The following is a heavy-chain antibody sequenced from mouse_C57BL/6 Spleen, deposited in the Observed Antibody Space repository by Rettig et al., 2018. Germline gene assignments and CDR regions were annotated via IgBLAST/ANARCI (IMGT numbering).Heavy chain of an antibody. CDR3: ARVRDGSYYFDY. Sequence: YYMNWVKQSHGKSLEWIGDINPNNGGTSYNQKFKGKATLTVDKSSSTAYMELRSLTSEDSAVYYCARVRDGSYYFDYWGQGTTLTVSS. D-gene: IGHD3-3*01. CDR1: YY. V-gene: IGHV1-26*01. CDR2: INPNNGGT. J-gene: IGHJ2*01.